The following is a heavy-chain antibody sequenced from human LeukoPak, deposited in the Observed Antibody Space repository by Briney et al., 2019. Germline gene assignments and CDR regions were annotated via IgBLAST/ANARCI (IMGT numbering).Heavy chain of an antibody. CDR3: ARLLGCNSISCYSDFDS. J-gene: IGHJ4*02. Sequence: GASVKVSCKASGYTFTSYYMHWVRQAPGQGLEWMGRINPYNGGTNYVQKFQGRVTLTRDTSISTAYMELSSLTSDDTAMYYCARLLGCNSISCYSDFDSWGQGTLVTVSS. D-gene: IGHD2-2*01. CDR1: GYTFTSYY. V-gene: IGHV1-2*06. CDR2: INPYNGGT.